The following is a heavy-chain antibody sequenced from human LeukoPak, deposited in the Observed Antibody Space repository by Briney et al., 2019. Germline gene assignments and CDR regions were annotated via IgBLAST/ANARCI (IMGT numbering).Heavy chain of an antibody. J-gene: IGHJ4*02. V-gene: IGHV3-23*01. CDR3: ATKTPGNYPYDY. CDR2: TSGTTGDT. CDR1: GLTFSTSP. D-gene: IGHD3-22*01. Sequence: PGGSLRLSCAASGLTFSTSPMNWVRQAPGKGPEWVSTSGTTGDTYYADSVKGRFTISRDNSKNTLYLQMTSLRAEDTALYYCATKTPGNYPYDYWGQGTLVIVSP.